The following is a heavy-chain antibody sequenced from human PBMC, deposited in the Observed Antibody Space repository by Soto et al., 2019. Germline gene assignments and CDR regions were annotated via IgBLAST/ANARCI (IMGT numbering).Heavy chain of an antibody. V-gene: IGHV6-1*01. CDR2: TYYRSKWYN. J-gene: IGHJ6*02. D-gene: IGHD1-26*01. CDR3: ARDLRRARIVEGYYYYYGMDV. CDR1: GDSVSSNSAA. Sequence: PSQTLSLTCAISGDSVSSNSAAWNWIRQSPSRGLEWLGRTYYRSKWYNDYAVSVKSRITINPDTSKNQFSLQLNSVTPEDTAVYYCARDLRRARIVEGYYYYYGMDVWGQGTTVTVSS.